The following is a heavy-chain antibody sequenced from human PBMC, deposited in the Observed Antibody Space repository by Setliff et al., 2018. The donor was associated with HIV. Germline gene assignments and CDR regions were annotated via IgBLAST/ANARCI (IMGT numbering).Heavy chain of an antibody. V-gene: IGHV1-18*01. D-gene: IGHD6-6*01. CDR1: GYTFTGYG. CDR3: ARDGEYSSSSSNGFDY. Sequence: ASVKVSCKASGYTFTGYGISWVRQAPGQGLEWMGWISAYNGNTNYAQKLQGRVTRTTDTSTSTAYMELRSLRSDDTAVYYCARDGEYSSSSSNGFDYWGQGTRSLVTVSS. J-gene: IGHJ4*02. CDR2: ISAYNGNT.